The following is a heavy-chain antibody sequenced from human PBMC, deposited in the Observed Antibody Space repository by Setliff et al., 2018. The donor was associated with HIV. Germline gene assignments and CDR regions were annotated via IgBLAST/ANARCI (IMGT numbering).Heavy chain of an antibody. CDR1: GFTFSNAW. V-gene: IGHV3-23*01. D-gene: IGHD1-7*01. J-gene: IGHJ6*03. Sequence: GGSLRLSCAASGFTFSNAWMNWVRQAPGKGLEWVSTISGSDDNTYYADSVKGRFTISRDNSKSTLYLQMNSLRDGDTALYYCAKNAPSIINYPYYYYMDVWGKGTTVTVSS. CDR2: ISGSDDNT. CDR3: AKNAPSIINYPYYYYMDV.